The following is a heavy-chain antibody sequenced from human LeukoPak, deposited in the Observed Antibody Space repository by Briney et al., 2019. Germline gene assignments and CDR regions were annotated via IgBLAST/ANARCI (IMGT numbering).Heavy chain of an antibody. CDR1: GGSISGSSYS. J-gene: IGHJ4*02. D-gene: IGHD3-3*01. CDR2: IDYSGTT. CDR3: ARDRVFEGAIGDY. V-gene: IGHV4-39*07. Sequence: SETLSLTCSVSGGSISGSSYSWGWIRQPPRKGLEWIGNIDYSGTTHYNPSLKSRVTISIDTSEKQFSLRLSSVTAADTAVYYCARDRVFEGAIGDYWGQGILVTVSS.